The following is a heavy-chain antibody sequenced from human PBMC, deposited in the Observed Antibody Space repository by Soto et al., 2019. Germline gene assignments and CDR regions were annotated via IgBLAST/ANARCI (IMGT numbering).Heavy chain of an antibody. CDR1: GFTFSSYA. CDR3: ASPYDSSGYYSYYYYGMDV. CDR2: ISYDGSNK. J-gene: IGHJ6*02. D-gene: IGHD3-22*01. Sequence: PGGSLRLSCAASGFTFSSYAVHWVRQAPGKGLEWVAVISYDGSNKYYADSVKGRFTISRDNSKNTLYLQMNSLRAEDTAVYYCASPYDSSGYYSYYYYGMDVWGQGTTVTVSS. V-gene: IGHV3-30-3*01.